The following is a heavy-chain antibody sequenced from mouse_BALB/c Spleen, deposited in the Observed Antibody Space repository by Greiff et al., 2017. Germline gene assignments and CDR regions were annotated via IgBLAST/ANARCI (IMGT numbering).Heavy chain of an antibody. J-gene: IGHJ4*01. CDR1: GFTFSDYY. CDR3: AREDYRYDYAMDY. V-gene: IGHV5-4*02. D-gene: IGHD2-14*01. Sequence: EVKVVESGGGLVKPGGSLKLSCAASGFTFSDYYMYWVRQTPEKRLEWVATISDGGSYTYYPDSVKGRFTISRDNAKNNLYLQMSSLKSEDTAMYYCAREDYRYDYAMDYWGQGTSVTVSS. CDR2: ISDGGSYT.